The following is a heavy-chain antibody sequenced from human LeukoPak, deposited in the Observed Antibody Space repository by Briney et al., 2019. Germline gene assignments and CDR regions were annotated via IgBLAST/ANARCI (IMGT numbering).Heavy chain of an antibody. CDR2: IYYSGST. Sequence: SETLSLTCTVSGGSISSSSYYWGWIRQPPGKGLEWIGSIYYSGSTYYNPSLKSRVTISVDTSKNQFSLKLSSVTAADTAVYYCAMIITIFGVVPDYWGQGTLVTVSS. J-gene: IGHJ4*02. CDR1: GGSISSSSYY. CDR3: AMIITIFGVVPDY. D-gene: IGHD3-3*01. V-gene: IGHV4-39*01.